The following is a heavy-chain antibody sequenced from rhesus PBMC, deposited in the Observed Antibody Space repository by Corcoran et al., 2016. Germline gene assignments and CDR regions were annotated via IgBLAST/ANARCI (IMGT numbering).Heavy chain of an antibody. V-gene: IGHV2-95*01. J-gene: IGHJ4*01. CDR3: ARVRYSESYHDFDY. D-gene: IGHD1-44*02. Sequence: QVTLKESGPALVKPTQTLTLTCTFSGSSISPTGTGVGWIRQPPGKALEWLASIYWNDSKYYSTSLKSRLTISKDTSKNQVVLTMTNMDPVDTTTYYCARVRYSESYHDFDYWGQGVLVTVSS. CDR1: GSSISPTGTG. CDR2: IYWNDSK.